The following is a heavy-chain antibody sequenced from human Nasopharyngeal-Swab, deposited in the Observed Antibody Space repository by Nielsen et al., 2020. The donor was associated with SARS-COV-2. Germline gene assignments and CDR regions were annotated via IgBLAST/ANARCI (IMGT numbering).Heavy chain of an antibody. J-gene: IGHJ4*02. V-gene: IGHV4-34*01. Sequence: SEILSLTCAVYGGSFSGYYWSWIRQPPGKGLEWIGEINHSGSTNYNPSLKSRVTISVDTSKNQFSLKLSSVTAADTAVYYCARDYYYDSSVFDYWGQGTLVTVSS. CDR1: GGSFSGYY. D-gene: IGHD3-22*01. CDR2: INHSGST. CDR3: ARDYYYDSSVFDY.